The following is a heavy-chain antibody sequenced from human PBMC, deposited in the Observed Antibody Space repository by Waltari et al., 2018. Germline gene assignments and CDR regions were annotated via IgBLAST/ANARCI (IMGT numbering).Heavy chain of an antibody. CDR3: ARRGDWLPLDAFDI. J-gene: IGHJ3*02. V-gene: IGHV4-39*02. CDR1: GGSLIRSAYS. D-gene: IGHD2-15*01. Sequence: QLQLQESGPGLAQSSETLSLPCPVSGGSLIRSAYSWVWRRQPPGKELEWIGSIYPGGDTYYHSSLERRVRLSVDRSSNHFSMRLRSVTAADTAVYYCARRGDWLPLDAFDIWGQGTVVTVSS. CDR2: IYPGGDT.